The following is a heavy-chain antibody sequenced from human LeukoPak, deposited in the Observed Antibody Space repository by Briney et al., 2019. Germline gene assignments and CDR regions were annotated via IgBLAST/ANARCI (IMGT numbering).Heavy chain of an antibody. V-gene: IGHV1-69*04. CDR1: GGTFSSYA. J-gene: IGHJ4*02. Sequence: SVKVSCKASGGTFSSYAISWVRQAPGQGLEWMGRIIPILGIANYAQKFQGRVTITADKSTSTAYMELSSLRSDDTAVYYYARDFTGYCSSTSCYTLFDYWGQGTLVTVSS. CDR2: IIPILGIA. CDR3: ARDFTGYCSSTSCYTLFDY. D-gene: IGHD2-2*02.